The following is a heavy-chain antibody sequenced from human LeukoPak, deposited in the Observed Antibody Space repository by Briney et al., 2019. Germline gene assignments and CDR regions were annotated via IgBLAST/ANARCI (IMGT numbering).Heavy chain of an antibody. Sequence: ASVKVSCKASGYTSTSYYMQWVRQAPGQGLWWMGIINPSGGSTSYAQKFQGRVTMTRDTSTSTVYMELSSLRSEDTAVYYCARDLRVRGVIIIGYWGQGTLVTVSS. CDR1: GYTSTSYY. V-gene: IGHV1-46*01. CDR2: INPSGGST. D-gene: IGHD3-10*01. CDR3: ARDLRVRGVIIIGY. J-gene: IGHJ4*02.